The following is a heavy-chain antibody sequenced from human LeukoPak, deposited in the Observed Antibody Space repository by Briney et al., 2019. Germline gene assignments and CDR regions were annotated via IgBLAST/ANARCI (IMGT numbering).Heavy chain of an antibody. Sequence: GGSLRLSCAASGFTFDDYAMHWVRQAPGKGLEWVSLISWDGGSTYYADSVKGRFTISRDNSKNSLYLQMNSLRAEDTALYYCAKPSSSRRGDYFDYWGQGTLVTVFS. CDR3: AKPSSSRRGDYFDY. V-gene: IGHV3-43D*03. J-gene: IGHJ4*02. D-gene: IGHD3-10*01. CDR2: ISWDGGST. CDR1: GFTFDDYA.